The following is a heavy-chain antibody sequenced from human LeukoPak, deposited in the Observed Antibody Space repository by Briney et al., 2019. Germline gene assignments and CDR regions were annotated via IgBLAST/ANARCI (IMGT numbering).Heavy chain of an antibody. CDR2: IYSSGST. CDR3: ARRTDY. D-gene: IGHD1-14*01. J-gene: IGHJ4*02. V-gene: IGHV4-4*07. Sequence: SETLSPTCTVSGGSMNNYYWNWIRQPAGKGLGWIGHIYSSGSTNYNPSLKSRVTMSIDTSKNQFFLKLSSVTAADTAVYYCARRTDYWGQGTLVTVSS. CDR1: GGSMNNYY.